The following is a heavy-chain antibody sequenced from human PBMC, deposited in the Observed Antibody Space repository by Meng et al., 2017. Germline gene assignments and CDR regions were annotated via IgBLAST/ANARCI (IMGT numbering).Heavy chain of an antibody. Sequence: GGSLRLSCAASGFTFDDYGMSWVRQAPGKGLEWVSGINWNGGSTGYADSVKGRFTISRDNAKNSLYLQMNSLRAEDTAVYYCASPRGPETDYYDTGFDIWGQGTMVTVSS. V-gene: IGHV3-20*04. CDR3: ASPRGPETDYYDTGFDI. CDR2: INWNGGST. D-gene: IGHD3-22*01. CDR1: GFTFDDYG. J-gene: IGHJ3*02.